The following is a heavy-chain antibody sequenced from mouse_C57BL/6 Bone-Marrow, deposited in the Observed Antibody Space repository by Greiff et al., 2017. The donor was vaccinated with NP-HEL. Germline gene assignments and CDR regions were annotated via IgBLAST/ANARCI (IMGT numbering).Heavy chain of an antibody. D-gene: IGHD1-1*01. CDR3: ARWRHYGSSYPDY. Sequence: EVKLVESGGGLVQPGGSLSLSCAASGFTFTDYYMSWVRQPPGKALEWLGFIRNKANGYTTEYSASVKGRFTISRDNSQSILYLQMNALRAEDSATYYCARWRHYGSSYPDYWGQGTTLTVSS. CDR1: GFTFTDYY. J-gene: IGHJ2*01. CDR2: IRNKANGYTT. V-gene: IGHV7-3*01.